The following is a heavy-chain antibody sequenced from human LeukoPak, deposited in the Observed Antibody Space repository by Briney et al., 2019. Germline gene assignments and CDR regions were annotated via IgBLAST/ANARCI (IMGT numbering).Heavy chain of an antibody. CDR2: ISSSSSTV. J-gene: IGHJ3*02. CDR3: ARGYSRAAFDI. D-gene: IGHD2-15*01. V-gene: IGHV3-48*04. Sequence: GGSLRLSCAASGFTFSTYSMNWVRQAPGKGLEWVSYISSSSSTVYYADSVKGRFTISRDNAKNSLYLHMNSLRAEDTALYYCARGYSRAAFDIWGQGTMVTVSS. CDR1: GFTFSTYS.